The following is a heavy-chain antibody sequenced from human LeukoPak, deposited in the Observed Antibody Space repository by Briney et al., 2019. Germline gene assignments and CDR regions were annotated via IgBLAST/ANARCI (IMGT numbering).Heavy chain of an antibody. CDR1: GFTFSSYE. CDR3: ARAARNYYGSGSYTPHFDY. J-gene: IGHJ4*02. V-gene: IGHV3-48*03. D-gene: IGHD3-10*01. Sequence: GGSLRLSCAASGFTFSSYEMNWVRQAPGKGLEWVSYISSSGSTIYYADSVKGRFTISRDNAKNSLYLQMNSLRAEDTAVYYCARAARNYYGSGSYTPHFDYWGQGTPVTVSS. CDR2: ISSSGSTI.